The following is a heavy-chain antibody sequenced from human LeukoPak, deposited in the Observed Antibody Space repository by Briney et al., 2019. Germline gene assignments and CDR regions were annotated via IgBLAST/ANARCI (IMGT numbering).Heavy chain of an antibody. V-gene: IGHV3-23*01. CDR1: GFTFSSYA. CDR2: ISGSGGST. Sequence: GGSLRLSCAASGFTFSSYAMSWVRQAPGKGLEWVSAISGSGGSTYYADSVKGRFTISRDNSKNTLYLQMNSLRAEDTAVYYCANLVGATVYYYYCMDVWGKGTTVTVSS. J-gene: IGHJ6*03. D-gene: IGHD1-26*01. CDR3: ANLVGATVYYYYCMDV.